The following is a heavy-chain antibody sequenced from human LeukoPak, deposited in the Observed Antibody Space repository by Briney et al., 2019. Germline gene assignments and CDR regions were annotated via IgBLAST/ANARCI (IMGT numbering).Heavy chain of an antibody. CDR3: ASAEMGIVPAALDY. D-gene: IGHD2-2*01. J-gene: IGHJ4*02. V-gene: IGHV3-21*01. Sequence: XXWVRXXXXXXXXXXXSISSSSGYIHYVGSVKGRFTISRDNAKNSLYLQMNNLGAEDTAIYFCASAEMGIVPAALDYWGQGTLVTVSS. CDR2: ISSSSGYI.